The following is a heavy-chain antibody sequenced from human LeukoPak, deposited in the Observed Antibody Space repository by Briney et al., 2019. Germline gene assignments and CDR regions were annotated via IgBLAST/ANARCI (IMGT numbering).Heavy chain of an antibody. D-gene: IGHD2-2*01. Sequence: GASLRLSCAASGIMFSDYSMSWVRQAPGKGLEWVSIISGSGAHTYYAASVTGRFTLSRDNSKNTLFLRMDSLRVEDTAVYFCAKMYHMHTSYYYGIDVWGHGTAVTASS. CDR2: ISGSGAHT. J-gene: IGHJ6*02. CDR3: AKMYHMHTSYYYGIDV. V-gene: IGHV3-23*01. CDR1: GIMFSDYS.